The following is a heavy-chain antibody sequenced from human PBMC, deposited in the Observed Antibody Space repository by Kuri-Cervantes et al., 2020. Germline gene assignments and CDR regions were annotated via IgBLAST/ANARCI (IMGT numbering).Heavy chain of an antibody. D-gene: IGHD6-19*01. V-gene: IGHV3-13*01. J-gene: IGHJ4*02. CDR2: IGTAGDT. CDR3: ARVGSPVAHLRWIDY. Sequence: GESLKISCAASGFAFSSYDMHWVRQATGKGLEWVSAIGTAGDTYYPGSVKGRFTISRENAKNSLYLQMNSLRAEDTAVYYCARVGSPVAHLRWIDYWGQGTLVTVSS. CDR1: GFAFSSYD.